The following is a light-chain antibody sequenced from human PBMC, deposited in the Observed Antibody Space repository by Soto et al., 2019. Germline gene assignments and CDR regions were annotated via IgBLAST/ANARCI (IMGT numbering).Light chain of an antibody. CDR2: ANT. CDR1: SSNIGADYD. V-gene: IGLV1-40*01. Sequence: QSVLTQPPSVSGAPGQRVTISCTVSSSNIGADYDVHWYQHLPGSAPKLLIYANTKRPSGVPDRFSASKSGTSASLAITGIQAADEAVYYCQSYDSSLSGSDVIFGGGTKLTVL. CDR3: QSYDSSLSGSDVI. J-gene: IGLJ2*01.